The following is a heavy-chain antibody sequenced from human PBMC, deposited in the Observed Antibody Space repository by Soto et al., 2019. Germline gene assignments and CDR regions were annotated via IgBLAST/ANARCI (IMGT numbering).Heavy chain of an antibody. J-gene: IGHJ5*02. CDR1: GGSFSGYY. Sequence: QVQLQQWGAGLLKPSETLSLTCAVYGGSFSGYYWSWIRQPPGKGLEWIGEINHSGSTNYNPSLKRRVTISVDTSKNQFSLKLSSVTAADTAVYYCAWRGYYGARFDPWGQGTLVTVSS. CDR3: AWRGYYGARFDP. D-gene: IGHD3-3*01. V-gene: IGHV4-34*01. CDR2: INHSGST.